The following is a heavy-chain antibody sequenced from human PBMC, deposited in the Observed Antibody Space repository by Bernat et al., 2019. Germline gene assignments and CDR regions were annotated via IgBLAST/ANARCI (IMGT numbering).Heavy chain of an antibody. Sequence: QLQVQESGPGLVKPSETLSLTCSVSGGSMISTSYYWGWIRQPPGKGLNWIGSISYTGSPYYNPSLESRVIISVDTSKKQFSLPLTYVTAADTAVYPCARLPITGDRGRGTFDIWGQGTMVTVSS. J-gene: IGHJ3*02. V-gene: IGHV4-39*01. CDR3: ARLPITGDRGRGTFDI. CDR2: ISYTGSP. D-gene: IGHD7-27*01. CDR1: GGSMISTSYY.